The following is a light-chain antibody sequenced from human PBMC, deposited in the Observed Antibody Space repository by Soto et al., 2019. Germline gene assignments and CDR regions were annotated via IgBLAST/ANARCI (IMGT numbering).Light chain of an antibody. Sequence: QSVLTQPASVSGSPGQSITISCTGTSSDIGGYNYASWYQQHPGKAPKLMIYEVSKRPSGVSNRFSGSKSGNTASLTISGLQAEDEADYYCSSWARSLYVFGSGTKVTVL. CDR2: EVS. V-gene: IGLV2-14*01. J-gene: IGLJ1*01. CDR3: SSWARSLYV. CDR1: SSDIGGYNY.